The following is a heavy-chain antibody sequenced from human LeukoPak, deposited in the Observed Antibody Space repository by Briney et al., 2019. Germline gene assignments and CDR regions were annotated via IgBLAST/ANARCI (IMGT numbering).Heavy chain of an antibody. CDR3: ARLVDIVATIRGDAFDI. CDR1: GYSFTSYW. V-gene: IGHV5-10-1*01. Sequence: GESLRISCKGSGYSFTSYWISWVRQMPGKGLEWMGRIDPSDSYTNYSPSFQGHVTISVDKSITTAYLQWSSLKASDTAMYYCARLVDIVATIRGDAFDIWGQGTMVTVSS. CDR2: IDPSDSYT. D-gene: IGHD5-12*01. J-gene: IGHJ3*02.